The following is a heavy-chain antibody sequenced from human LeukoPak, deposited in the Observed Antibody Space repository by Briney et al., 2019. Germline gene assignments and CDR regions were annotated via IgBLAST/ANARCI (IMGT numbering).Heavy chain of an antibody. CDR3: ARDGFLENYNWFDP. J-gene: IGHJ5*02. D-gene: IGHD3-3*01. Sequence: ASVKVSCKASGYTFTGYYIQWVRQAPGQGLEWMGWINPNSGGTNYAQKFQGRVTTTRDTSISTAYMELSRLRSDDTAVYYCARDGFLENYNWFDPWGQGTLVTVSS. CDR2: INPNSGGT. CDR1: GYTFTGYY. V-gene: IGHV1-2*02.